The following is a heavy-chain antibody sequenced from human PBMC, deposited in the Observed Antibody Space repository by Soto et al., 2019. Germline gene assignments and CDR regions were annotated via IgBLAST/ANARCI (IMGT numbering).Heavy chain of an antibody. CDR2: IGTTGDT. CDR1: GFTFSSYD. J-gene: IGHJ4*02. CDR3: ARAIGPTLFDY. Sequence: GGSLRLSSSASGFTFSSYDMHWVRQGTGKGLEWVSAIGTTGDTYYAGSVKGRFTISRENAKNSLYLQMNSLRAGDTAIYFCARAIGPTLFDYWGQGTLVTVSS. D-gene: IGHD3-22*01. V-gene: IGHV3-13*04.